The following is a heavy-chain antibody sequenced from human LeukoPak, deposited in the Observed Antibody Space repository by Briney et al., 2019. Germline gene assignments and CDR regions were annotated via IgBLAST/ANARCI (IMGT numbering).Heavy chain of an antibody. CDR3: ARPLDSSNNYFDY. J-gene: IGHJ4*02. CDR2: ITNDGSST. Sequence: GGSLRLSCAASGLTFSSHWMHWVRQAPGKGLVWVSRITNDGSSTTYADSVKGRFTISRGNAKNSLYLQMNSLRAEDTAVYYCARPLDSSNNYFDYWGQGTLVTVSS. D-gene: IGHD6-13*01. CDR1: GLTFSSHW. V-gene: IGHV3-74*01.